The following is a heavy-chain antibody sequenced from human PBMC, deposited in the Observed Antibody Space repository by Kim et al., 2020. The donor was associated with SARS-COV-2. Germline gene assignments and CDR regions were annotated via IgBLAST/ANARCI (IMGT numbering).Heavy chain of an antibody. CDR1: GFTFSSYG. V-gene: IGHV3-33*01. J-gene: IGHJ3*02. CDR2: IWYDGSNK. Sequence: GGSLRLSCAASGFTFSSYGMHWVRQAPGKGLEWVAVIWYDGSNKYYADSVKGRFTISRDNSKNTLYLQMNSLRAEDTAVYYCARDLGYSSSSVVGAFDIWGQGTMVTVSS. D-gene: IGHD6-6*01. CDR3: ARDLGYSSSSVVGAFDI.